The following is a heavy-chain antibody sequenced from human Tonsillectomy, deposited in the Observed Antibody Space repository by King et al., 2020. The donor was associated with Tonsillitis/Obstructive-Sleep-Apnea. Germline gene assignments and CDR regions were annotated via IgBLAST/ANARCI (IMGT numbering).Heavy chain of an antibody. CDR3: ARDYYDSSGYYHGYFQH. CDR1: GYTFTSYD. D-gene: IGHD3-22*01. Sequence: QLVQSGAEVKKPGASVKDSCKASGYTFTSYDITWVRQAPGQGLEWMGWSRPYNGDTNYAQKLQGRVTMTSDTTTSTAYMELRSLRSDDTAVYYCARDYYDSSGYYHGYFQHWGQGTLVTVSS. V-gene: IGHV1-18*01. CDR2: SRPYNGDT. J-gene: IGHJ1*01.